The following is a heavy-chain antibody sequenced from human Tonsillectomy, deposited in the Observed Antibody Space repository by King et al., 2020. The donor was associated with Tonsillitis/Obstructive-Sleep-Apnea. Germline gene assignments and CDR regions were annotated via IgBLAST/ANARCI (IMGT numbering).Heavy chain of an antibody. V-gene: IGHV3-30*18. CDR2: ISYDASNK. Sequence: VQLVESGGGVVQPGRSLRLSCAASGFTFSGSGMHWVRQAPGKGLEGVAVISYDASNKYYADAVRGRVTISRDNSKNTLYLQMNSLRAEDTAVYYCAKDLGGGWALDYWGQGTLVTVSS. CDR1: GFTFSGSG. CDR3: AKDLGGGWALDY. D-gene: IGHD6-19*01. J-gene: IGHJ4*02.